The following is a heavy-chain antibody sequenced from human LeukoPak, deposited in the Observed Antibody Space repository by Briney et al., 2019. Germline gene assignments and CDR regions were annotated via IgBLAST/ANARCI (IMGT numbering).Heavy chain of an antibody. V-gene: IGHV4-59*11. Sequence: SETLSLTCTVSGGSISSHYWSWIRQPPGKGLEWIGYIYYSGSTNYNPSLKSRVTISVDTSKNQFSLKLSSVTAADTAVYYGARDRGDGDGYNPNWFDPWGQGTLVTVSS. CDR2: IYYSGST. CDR1: GGSISSHY. D-gene: IGHD5-24*01. CDR3: ARDRGDGDGYNPNWFDP. J-gene: IGHJ5*02.